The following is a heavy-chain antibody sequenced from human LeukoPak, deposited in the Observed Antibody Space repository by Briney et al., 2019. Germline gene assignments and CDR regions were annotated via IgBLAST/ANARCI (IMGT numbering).Heavy chain of an antibody. D-gene: IGHD6-19*01. Sequence: AGGSLRLSCAASGFTFSDYYMSWIRQAPGKGLEWVSYISSSGSTIYYAGSVKGRFTISRDNAKNSLYLQMNSLRAEDTAVYYCARDLYGSGRAWFDPWGQGTLVTVSS. CDR3: ARDLYGSGRAWFDP. J-gene: IGHJ5*02. CDR1: GFTFSDYY. V-gene: IGHV3-11*01. CDR2: ISSSGSTI.